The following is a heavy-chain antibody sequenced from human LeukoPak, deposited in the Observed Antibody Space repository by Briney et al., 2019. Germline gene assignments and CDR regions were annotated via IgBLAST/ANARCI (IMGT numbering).Heavy chain of an antibody. Sequence: GGSLRLSCAASGFTFSSYSMNWVRQAPGKGLEWVSGISPNGVITYYADSVKGRFTISRDNSKGTVSLQMNSLRAEDTAVYYCARRAGAYSHPYDYWGQGTLVTVSS. CDR2: ISPNGVIT. CDR3: ARRAGAYSHPYDY. J-gene: IGHJ4*02. V-gene: IGHV3-23*01. CDR1: GFTFSSYS. D-gene: IGHD4/OR15-4a*01.